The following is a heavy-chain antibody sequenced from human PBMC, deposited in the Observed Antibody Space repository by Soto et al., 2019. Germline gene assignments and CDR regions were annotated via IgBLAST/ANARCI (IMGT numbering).Heavy chain of an antibody. V-gene: IGHV3-9*01. Sequence: EVQLVESGGGLVQPGRSLRLSCAASGFTFDDYAMHWVRQAPGKGLEWVSGISWDSGSIGYADSVKRRFTISRDNAKNCLYLQMNSLRAEATALYYCAKTGGPTVTYYFDYCVQGTLVTVSS. CDR1: GFTFDDYA. CDR2: ISWDSGSI. D-gene: IGHD4-17*01. CDR3: AKTGGPTVTYYFDY. J-gene: IGHJ4*02.